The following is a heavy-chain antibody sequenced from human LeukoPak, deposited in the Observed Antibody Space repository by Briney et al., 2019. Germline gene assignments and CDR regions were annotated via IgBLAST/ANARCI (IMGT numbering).Heavy chain of an antibody. CDR1: GFTFSNNA. V-gene: IGHV3-23*01. Sequence: TGGSLRLSCVASGFTFSNNAASWFCQAPGKGLEWVSTVGRGGGDTYYADSVKGRFTISRDNSKNTLYLQMNSLRAEDTAVYYCASPFGESAQFDYWGQGTLVTVSS. J-gene: IGHJ4*02. CDR2: VGRGGGDT. D-gene: IGHD3-10*01. CDR3: ASPFGESAQFDY.